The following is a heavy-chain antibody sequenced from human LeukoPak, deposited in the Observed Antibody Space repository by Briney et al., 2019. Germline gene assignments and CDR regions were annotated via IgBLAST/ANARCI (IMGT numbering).Heavy chain of an antibody. Sequence: EASVEVSCKASGYTFTSYGISWVRQAPGQGLEWMGWISAYNGNTNYAQKLQGRVTMTTDTSTSTAYMELRSLRSDDTAVYYCARVARYYDSSGYYYNYWGQGTLVTVSS. V-gene: IGHV1-18*01. CDR2: ISAYNGNT. D-gene: IGHD3-22*01. J-gene: IGHJ4*02. CDR3: ARVARYYDSSGYYYNY. CDR1: GYTFTSYG.